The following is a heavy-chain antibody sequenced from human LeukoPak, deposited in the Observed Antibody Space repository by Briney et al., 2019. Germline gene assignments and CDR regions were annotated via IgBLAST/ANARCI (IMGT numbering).Heavy chain of an antibody. J-gene: IGHJ5*02. CDR3: AREDPYSSSWIDP. D-gene: IGHD6-13*01. Sequence: PSGTLSLTCAVSGGSISSTNWWSWVRPPPGKGLEWIGEIYHSGSTNYNPSLKSRVTISLDKSKNQFSLKLSSVTAADTAVYYCAREDPYSSSWIDPWGQGTRVTVSS. CDR2: IYHSGST. V-gene: IGHV4-4*02. CDR1: GGSISSTNW.